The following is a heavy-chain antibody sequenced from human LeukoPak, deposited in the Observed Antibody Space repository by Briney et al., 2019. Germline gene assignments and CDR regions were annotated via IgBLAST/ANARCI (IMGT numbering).Heavy chain of an antibody. Sequence: ASVKVSCKASGHTFTSYGISWVRQAPGQGLEWMGWISAYNGNTNYAQKLQGRVTMTTDTSTSTAYMELRSLRSDDTAVYYCARDLANYYGSGSYYNLANYYYYYGMGVWGQGTTVTVSS. J-gene: IGHJ6*02. CDR3: ARDLANYYGSGSYYNLANYYYYYGMGV. CDR1: GHTFTSYG. V-gene: IGHV1-18*01. CDR2: ISAYNGNT. D-gene: IGHD3-10*01.